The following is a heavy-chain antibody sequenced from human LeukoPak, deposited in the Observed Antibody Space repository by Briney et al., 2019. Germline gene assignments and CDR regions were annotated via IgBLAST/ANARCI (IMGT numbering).Heavy chain of an antibody. J-gene: IGHJ3*02. CDR2: ITSSGSTI. CDR3: ARIGRPAAFDI. D-gene: IGHD6-6*01. V-gene: IGHV3-11*01. CDR1: GFTFSDYY. Sequence: GGSLRLSCAASGFTFSDYYTSWIRQAPGKGLEWVSYITSSGSTIYYADSMKGRFTISGDNAKHSLFLQLDSLRAEDTAVYYCARIGRPAAFDIWGQGTLVIVSS.